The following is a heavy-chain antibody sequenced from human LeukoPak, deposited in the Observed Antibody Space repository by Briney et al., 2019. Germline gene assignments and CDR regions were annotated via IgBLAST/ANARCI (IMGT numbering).Heavy chain of an antibody. D-gene: IGHD6-13*01. CDR3: AGGGGSSSWSAYFDY. J-gene: IGHJ4*02. V-gene: IGHV1-2*02. CDR2: INPNRGGT. Sequence: ASVKVSCKASGYTFTGYYIHWVRQAPGQGLEWMGWINPNRGGTNYAQKFQGRVTMTRDTSITTAYMDLSRLTSDDTAVYYCAGGGGSSSWSAYFDYWGQGTLVTVSS. CDR1: GYTFTGYY.